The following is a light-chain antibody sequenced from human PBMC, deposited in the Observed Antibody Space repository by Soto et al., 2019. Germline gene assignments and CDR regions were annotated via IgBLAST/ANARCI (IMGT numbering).Light chain of an antibody. J-gene: IGLJ1*01. Sequence: QSVLTQPASVSGSPGQSITISCTGTSSDVGGYNAVSWYQQHPGRAPKLMIYDVSNRPSGISNRFSGSKSGSTASLTISGLQAEDDADYYCSSYTRSGVYVFGSGTRSP. CDR1: SSDVGGYNA. V-gene: IGLV2-14*01. CDR2: DVS. CDR3: SSYTRSGVYV.